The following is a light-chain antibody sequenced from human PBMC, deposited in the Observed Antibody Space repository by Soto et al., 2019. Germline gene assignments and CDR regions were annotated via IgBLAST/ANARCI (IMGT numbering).Light chain of an antibody. CDR3: QSYDSSLSGYV. J-gene: IGLJ1*01. V-gene: IGLV1-51*01. Sequence: QSVLTQPPSVSAAPGQKVTISCSGSSSNIGNNYVSWYQQLPGTAPKLLIYDNNKRPSGIPDRFSGSKSGTSATLGITGLQAEDEADYYCQSYDSSLSGYVFGAGTKVTVL. CDR1: SSNIGNNY. CDR2: DNN.